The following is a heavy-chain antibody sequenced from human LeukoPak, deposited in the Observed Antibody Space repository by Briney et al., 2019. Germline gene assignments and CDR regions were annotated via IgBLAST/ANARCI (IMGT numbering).Heavy chain of an antibody. CDR1: GFTFSSFW. Sequence: GGSLRLSCAASGFTFSSFWMHWVRQVPGKGLEWVSSINSNSNYMSYADSVKGRFTISRDNAKNSLYLQMTSLRAEDTAVYYCARSEFEAFDMWGQGTMVTVSS. V-gene: IGHV3-21*01. J-gene: IGHJ3*02. CDR3: ARSEFEAFDM. CDR2: INSNSNYM. D-gene: IGHD3-10*01.